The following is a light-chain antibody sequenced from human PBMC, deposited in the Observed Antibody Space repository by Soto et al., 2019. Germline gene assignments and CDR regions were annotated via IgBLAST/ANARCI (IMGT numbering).Light chain of an antibody. CDR3: QSYDRTLSARYV. Sequence: VLTQPPSVSGAPGQRVTISCTGSSSNIGADYGVHWYQQRPGTAPKLLIFGNNNRPSGVPDRFSGSKSGTSASLAITGLQAEDEGDYYCQSYDRTLSARYVFGTGTKVTVL. CDR1: SSNIGADYG. V-gene: IGLV1-40*01. CDR2: GNN. J-gene: IGLJ1*01.